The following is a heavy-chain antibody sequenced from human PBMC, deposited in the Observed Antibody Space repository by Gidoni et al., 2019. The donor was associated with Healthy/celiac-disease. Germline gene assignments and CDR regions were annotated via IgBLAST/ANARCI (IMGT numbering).Heavy chain of an antibody. D-gene: IGHD5-18*01. CDR2: IWYDGSNK. J-gene: IGHJ4*02. CDR3: ARAYGYSYGYYFDY. V-gene: IGHV3-33*01. Sequence: QVQLVESGGGVVQPGRSLRLSCAASGFTFSSYGMHWVRQAPGKGLGWVAVIWYDGSNKYYADSVKGRFTISRDNSKNTLYLQMNSLRAEDTAVYYCARAYGYSYGYYFDYWGQGTLVTVSS. CDR1: GFTFSSYG.